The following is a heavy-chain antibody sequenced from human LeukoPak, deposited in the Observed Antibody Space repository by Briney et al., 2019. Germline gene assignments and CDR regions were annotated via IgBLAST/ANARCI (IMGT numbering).Heavy chain of an antibody. J-gene: IGHJ2*01. CDR1: GFTFSSHG. V-gene: IGHV3-30*02. CDR2: IRYDGSNK. Sequence: GGSLRLSCVASGFTFSSHGMHWVRQAPGKGLEWVAFIRYDGSNKYYADSVKGRFTISRDNAKNSLYLQMNSLRAEDTAVYYCARDRVAVADTSFVYFDLWGRGTLVTVSS. D-gene: IGHD6-19*01. CDR3: ARDRVAVADTSFVYFDL.